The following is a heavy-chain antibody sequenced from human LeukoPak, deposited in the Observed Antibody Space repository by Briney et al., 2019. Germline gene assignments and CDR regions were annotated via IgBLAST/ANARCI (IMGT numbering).Heavy chain of an antibody. CDR1: GASLGYYY. Sequence: SETLSLTCTVTGASLGYYYWSWFRQPPGKGLEWIGYISDTGNTNYNPSLESRVTISVDTSKNQFSLHLTSVAAADTAVYYCARNFYDSSYVYWGQGSLVTVSS. J-gene: IGHJ4*02. D-gene: IGHD3-22*01. CDR2: ISDTGNT. V-gene: IGHV4-59*01. CDR3: ARNFYDSSYVY.